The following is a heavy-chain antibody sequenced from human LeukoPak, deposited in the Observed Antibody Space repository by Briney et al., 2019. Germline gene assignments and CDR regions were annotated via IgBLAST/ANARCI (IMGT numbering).Heavy chain of an antibody. D-gene: IGHD1-7*01. J-gene: IGHJ4*02. V-gene: IGHV4-59*08. CDR3: ARIITGTGFAFDY. CDR2: TYYSGST. CDR1: GGSISNYY. Sequence: SETLSLTCSVSGGSISNYYWSWIRQPPGKGLEWIGYTYYSGSTNYNPSLKSRVTISVETSKNQFSLKLRSVTAADTAVYYCARIITGTGFAFDYWGQGTLVTVSS.